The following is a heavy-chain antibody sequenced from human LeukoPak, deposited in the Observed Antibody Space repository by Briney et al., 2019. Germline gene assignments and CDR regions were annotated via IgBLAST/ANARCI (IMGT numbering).Heavy chain of an antibody. V-gene: IGHV1-2*02. CDR1: GYTFTGYY. CDR3: ARLSTPNLYYFDY. D-gene: IGHD3-16*02. Sequence: ASVKVSCKASGYTFTGYYMHWVRQAAGQGLEWMGWINPNSGVTYYAQKFQGRVSMTRDTSISPAYMEVSRLRSDDSALYYCARLSTPNLYYFDYWGQGTLVTVSS. J-gene: IGHJ4*02. CDR2: INPNSGVT.